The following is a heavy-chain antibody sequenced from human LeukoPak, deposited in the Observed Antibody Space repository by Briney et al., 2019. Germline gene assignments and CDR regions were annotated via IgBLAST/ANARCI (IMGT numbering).Heavy chain of an antibody. V-gene: IGHV3-23*01. Sequence: PGGSLRLSCAASGFTFSSYGMSWVRQAPGKGLEWVSATSGSGGSAYYADSVKGRFTISRDNSKNTLYLQMNSLRAEDTAVYYCAMPLAGRLMTTVTAGYFQHWGQGTLVTVSS. CDR2: TSGSGGSA. D-gene: IGHD4-17*01. J-gene: IGHJ1*01. CDR1: GFTFSSYG. CDR3: AMPLAGRLMTTVTAGYFQH.